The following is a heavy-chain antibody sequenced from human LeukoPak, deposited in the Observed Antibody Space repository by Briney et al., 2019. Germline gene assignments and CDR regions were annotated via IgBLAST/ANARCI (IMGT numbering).Heavy chain of an antibody. CDR2: ITDDEDT. CDR3: AKVDYWSPENYFDS. CDR1: GFPFRSYA. V-gene: IGHV3-23*01. D-gene: IGHD1-1*01. Sequence: PGGSLRLSGVASGFPFRSYAMTWVRQTPGKGLESVSVITDDEDTYYADSVKGRFTISRDNSQNTVFLQMNSLRVEDTAVYYCAKVDYWSPENYFDSWGQGTLVTVSS. J-gene: IGHJ4*02.